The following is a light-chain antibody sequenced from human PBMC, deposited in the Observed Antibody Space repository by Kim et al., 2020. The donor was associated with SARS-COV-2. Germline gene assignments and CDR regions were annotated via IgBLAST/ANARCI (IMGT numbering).Light chain of an antibody. CDR3: QQYNSYLGT. CDR2: KTS. V-gene: IGKV1-5*03. Sequence: DIQMTQSPSTLSASVGDTVTITCRASQSITSWLAWYQQKPGKAPNLLIYKTSTLESGVPSRFSGSGSGTEFTLTISSLQPDDFATYYCQQYNSYLGTFGQGTKVDSK. J-gene: IGKJ1*01. CDR1: QSITSW.